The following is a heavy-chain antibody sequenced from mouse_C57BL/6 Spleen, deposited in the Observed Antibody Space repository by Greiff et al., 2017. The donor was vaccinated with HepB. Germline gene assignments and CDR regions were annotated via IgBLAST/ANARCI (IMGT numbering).Heavy chain of an antibody. J-gene: IGHJ1*03. V-gene: IGHV5-4*01. CDR1: GFTFSSYA. CDR2: ISDGGSYT. CDR3: ARDGTVSSWYFDV. Sequence: EVQGVESGGGLVKPGGSLKLSCAASGFTFSSYAMSWVRQTPEKRLERVATISDGGSYTYCPDNVKGRFTIARDNAKNNLYLQMSHLKSEDTAMYYCARDGTVSSWYFDVWGTGTTVTVSS. D-gene: IGHD1-1*01.